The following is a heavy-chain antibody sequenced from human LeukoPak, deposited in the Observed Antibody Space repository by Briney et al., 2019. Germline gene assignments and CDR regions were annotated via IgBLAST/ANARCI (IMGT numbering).Heavy chain of an antibody. Sequence: SETLSLTCTVSGGSISTYYWNWIRQPPGKGLEWIGYIYYNGATDYNPSLKSRVTISVDTSKNEFSLRLSSVTAADTALYYCARRTVTNGWFRIDYWGQGSLVIVSS. J-gene: IGHJ4*02. CDR1: GGSISTYY. CDR3: ARRTVTNGWFRIDY. D-gene: IGHD6-19*01. CDR2: IYYNGAT. V-gene: IGHV4-59*08.